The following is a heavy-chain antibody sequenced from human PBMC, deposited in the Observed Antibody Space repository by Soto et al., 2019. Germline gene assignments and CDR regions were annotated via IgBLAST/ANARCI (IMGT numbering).Heavy chain of an antibody. J-gene: IGHJ5*02. Sequence: SQTLSLTCVISGDSVSSNSAAWNWIRQSPSRGLEWLGRTYYRSKWYNDYAVSVRSRITINPDTSRNQFSLQLNSVTPEDTAVYYCARGIAAARGDWLDPWGQGTLVPVSS. CDR3: ARGIAAARGDWLDP. CDR1: GDSVSSNSAA. CDR2: TYYRSKWYN. V-gene: IGHV6-1*01. D-gene: IGHD6-25*01.